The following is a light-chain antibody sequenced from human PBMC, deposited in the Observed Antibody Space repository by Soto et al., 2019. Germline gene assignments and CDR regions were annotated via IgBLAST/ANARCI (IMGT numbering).Light chain of an antibody. V-gene: IGKV3-15*01. J-gene: IGKJ4*01. CDR3: QQYNVWPPIT. CDR2: DAS. CDR1: QSVNSN. Sequence: EIVMTQYPATLSVSPGERATLSCRASQSVNSNLAWYRQKPGQAPRLLISDASTTATGVPARFSGSGAGTQFPLSISSLQSEDSGICYCQQYNVWPPITFGGGTKVEIK.